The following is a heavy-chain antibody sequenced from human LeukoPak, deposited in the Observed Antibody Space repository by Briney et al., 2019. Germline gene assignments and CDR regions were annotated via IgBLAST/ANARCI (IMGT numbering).Heavy chain of an antibody. D-gene: IGHD3-10*01. Sequence: GGSLRLSCAASGFTFSSYWMSWVRQAPGKGLEWVANIKQGGSEKYYVNSVKGRFTISRDNAKNSLYLQMNSLRAEDTALYYCARAYYYGSANAFDIWGQGTMVTVSS. V-gene: IGHV3-7*04. CDR2: IKQGGSEK. CDR1: GFTFSSYW. CDR3: ARAYYYGSANAFDI. J-gene: IGHJ3*02.